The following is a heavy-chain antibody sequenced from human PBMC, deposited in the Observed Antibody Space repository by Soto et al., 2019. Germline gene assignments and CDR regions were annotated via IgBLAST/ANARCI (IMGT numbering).Heavy chain of an antibody. V-gene: IGHV3-64D*06. D-gene: IGHD1-26*01. CDR2: ISSDGRPT. J-gene: IGHJ5*02. CDR1: TFTFSSYA. Sequence: GGSLRLSCSVSTFTFSSYAMHWVRQAPGKGLEYVSSISSDGRPTYYADSVKGRFTISRDNSKNTLYLQMSSLKAEDTAVYYCVKSQGGGSYPRWFDPWGQGTLVTVSS. CDR3: VKSQGGGSYPRWFDP.